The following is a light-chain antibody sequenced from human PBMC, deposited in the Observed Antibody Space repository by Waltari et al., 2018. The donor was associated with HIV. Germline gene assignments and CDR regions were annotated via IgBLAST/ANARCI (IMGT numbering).Light chain of an antibody. Sequence: QSVLTQPPSVSAAPGQKVSISCSGSDSNIGNNYVSWYQQLPGTAPKLLIYDSYQRPSGIPDRFSGSNSGTSATLGIAGLQTGDEAYYYCAPWDASLTVVFGGGTKLTVL. CDR3: APWDASLTVV. J-gene: IGLJ2*01. CDR1: DSNIGNNY. V-gene: IGLV1-51*01. CDR2: DSY.